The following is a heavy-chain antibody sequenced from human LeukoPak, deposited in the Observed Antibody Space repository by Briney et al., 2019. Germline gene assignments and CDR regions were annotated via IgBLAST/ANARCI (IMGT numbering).Heavy chain of an antibody. CDR2: MNQAGNEK. CDR3: ACPRGWHGYGAYDI. CDR1: GFTFSSYA. J-gene: IGHJ3*02. D-gene: IGHD6-19*01. Sequence: GGSLRLSCAASGFTFSSYAMSWVRQAPGKGLEWVANMNQAGNEKYYVDSVEGRFTISRDNAKSSLYLQMNSLRAEDMAVYYCACPRGWHGYGAYDIWGQGTMVTVSS. V-gene: IGHV3-7*05.